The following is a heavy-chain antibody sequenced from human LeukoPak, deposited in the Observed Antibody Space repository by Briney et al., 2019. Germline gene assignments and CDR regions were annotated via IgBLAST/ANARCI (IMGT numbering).Heavy chain of an antibody. D-gene: IGHD4-17*01. J-gene: IGHJ6*02. CDR3: ARVGYGDYVVYYYYYYGMHV. CDR2: ISAYNGNT. Sequence: ASVKVSCKASGYTLTSYGISWVRQAPGQGLEWMGWISAYNGNTNYAQKLQGRVTMTTDTSTSTAYMELRSLRSDDTAVYYCARVGYGDYVVYYYYYYGMHVWGQGTTVTVSS. CDR1: GYTLTSYG. V-gene: IGHV1-18*01.